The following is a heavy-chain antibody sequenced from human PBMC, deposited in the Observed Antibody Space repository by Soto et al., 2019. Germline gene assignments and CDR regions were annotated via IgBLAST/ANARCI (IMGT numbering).Heavy chain of an antibody. Sequence: ASVKVSCKASGYTFTSYGISWVRQAPGQGLEWMGWISAYNGNTNYAQKLQGRVTMTTDTSTSTAYMELRSLRSDDTAVYYCARDPYYDFWSGYYPKFDYWGQGTLVTVSS. J-gene: IGHJ4*02. D-gene: IGHD3-3*01. V-gene: IGHV1-18*01. CDR2: ISAYNGNT. CDR1: GYTFTSYG. CDR3: ARDPYYDFWSGYYPKFDY.